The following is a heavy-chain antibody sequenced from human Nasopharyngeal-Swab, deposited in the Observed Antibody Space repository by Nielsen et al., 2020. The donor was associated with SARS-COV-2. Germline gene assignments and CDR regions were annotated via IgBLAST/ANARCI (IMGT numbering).Heavy chain of an antibody. CDR3: ARVHSGHNGAGGAFDI. J-gene: IGHJ3*02. D-gene: IGHD6-19*01. Sequence: WVRQAPGQGLEWMGGIIPIFGTANYAQKFQGRVTITADESTSTAYMELSSLRSEDTAVYYCARVHSGHNGAGGAFDIWGQGTMVTVSS. CDR2: IIPIFGTA. V-gene: IGHV1-69*01.